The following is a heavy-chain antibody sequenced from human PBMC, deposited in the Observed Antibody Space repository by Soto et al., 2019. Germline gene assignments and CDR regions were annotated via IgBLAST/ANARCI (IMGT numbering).Heavy chain of an antibody. CDR1: GYTSADFG. D-gene: IGHD2-2*01. V-gene: IGHV1-18*04. Sequence: ASVKVSCKASGYTSADFGISWVRQAPGQGLEWMGWVSGNNGASNPAPKVQGRITMTLDTSTGVSYMALRSLRSDDTAIYYCVGDQKYFRVNGNWFDSWGQGTLVTV. CDR2: VSGNNGAS. CDR3: VGDQKYFRVNGNWFDS. J-gene: IGHJ5*01.